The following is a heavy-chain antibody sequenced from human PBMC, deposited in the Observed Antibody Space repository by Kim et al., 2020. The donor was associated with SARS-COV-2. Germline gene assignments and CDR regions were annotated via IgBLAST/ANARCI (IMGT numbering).Heavy chain of an antibody. D-gene: IGHD2-21*01. V-gene: IGHV3-30*18. J-gene: IGHJ5*02. CDR1: GFTFSSYG. CDR3: AKGTASNP. Sequence: GGSLRLSCAASGFTFSSYGMHWVRQAPGKGLEWVAVISYDGSNKYYADSVKGRFTISRDNSKNTLYLQMNSLRAEDTAVYYCAKGTASNPWGQGTLVTVSS. CDR2: ISYDGSNK.